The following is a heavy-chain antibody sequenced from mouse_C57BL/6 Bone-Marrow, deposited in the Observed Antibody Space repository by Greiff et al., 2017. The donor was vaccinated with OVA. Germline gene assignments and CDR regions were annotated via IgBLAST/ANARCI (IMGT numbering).Heavy chain of an antibody. CDR1: GFTFSNYW. CDR2: IRLKSDNYAT. CDR3: TGDYDYDGAWFAY. Sequence: EVQRVESGGGLVQPGGSMKLSCVASGFTFSNYWMNWVRQSPEKGLEWVAQIRLKSDNYATHYAESVKGRFTISRDESKSSVYLQMNNLRAEDTGIYYCTGDYDYDGAWFAYWGQGTLVTVSA. V-gene: IGHV6-3*01. J-gene: IGHJ3*01. D-gene: IGHD2-4*01.